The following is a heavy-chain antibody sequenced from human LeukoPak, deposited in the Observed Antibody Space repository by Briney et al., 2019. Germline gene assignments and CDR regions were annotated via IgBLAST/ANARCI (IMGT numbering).Heavy chain of an antibody. Sequence: GGSLRLSCAASGFTFSSYEMNWVRQAPGKRLEWVSYISSSGSPTYYADSVKGRFTISRDNAKNSLYLQMNSLRAEDTAIYYCVLRGAVAAADFWGQGTLVTVSS. J-gene: IGHJ4*02. CDR3: VLRGAVAAADF. D-gene: IGHD6-19*01. CDR1: GFTFSSYE. V-gene: IGHV3-48*03. CDR2: ISSSGSPT.